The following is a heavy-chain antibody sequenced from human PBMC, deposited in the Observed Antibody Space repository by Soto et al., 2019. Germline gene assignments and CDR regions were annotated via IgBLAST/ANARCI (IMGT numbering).Heavy chain of an antibody. Sequence: EVQLVESGGGLVKPGGSLRLSCAASGFTFSNAWMNWVRQAPGKGLEWVGRIKSKTDGGTTDYAAPMKGRFTISRDDTKNTLYLQMNSLKTEDTAVYYCTTLTTYYYDSSGYGYYDYGMDVWRQGTTVTVSS. D-gene: IGHD3-22*01. CDR1: GFTFSNAW. CDR3: TTLTTYYYDSSGYGYYDYGMDV. CDR2: IKSKTDGGTT. J-gene: IGHJ6*02. V-gene: IGHV3-15*07.